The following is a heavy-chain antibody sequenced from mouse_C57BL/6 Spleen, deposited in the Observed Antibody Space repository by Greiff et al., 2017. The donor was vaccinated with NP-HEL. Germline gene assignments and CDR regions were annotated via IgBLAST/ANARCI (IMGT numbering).Heavy chain of an antibody. CDR1: GFTFSDYG. CDR2: ISSGSSTI. CDR3: ARMHWDDYFDY. Sequence: EVKLMESGGGLVKPGGSLKLSCAASGFTFSDYGMHWVRQAPEKGLEWVAYISSGSSTIYYADTVKGRFTISRDNAKNTLFLQMTSLRSEDTAMYYCARMHWDDYFDYWGQGTTLTVSS. V-gene: IGHV5-17*01. D-gene: IGHD4-1*01. J-gene: IGHJ2*01.